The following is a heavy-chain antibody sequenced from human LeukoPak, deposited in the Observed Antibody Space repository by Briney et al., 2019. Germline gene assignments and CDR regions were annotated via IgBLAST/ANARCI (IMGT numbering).Heavy chain of an antibody. J-gene: IGHJ4*02. Sequence: SETLSLTCTVSGASISSNTYYWAWIRQTPGKGLEWIGSIFNAGSTFYNPSLKSRVTISVDTSKNQFSLKLSSVTAADTAVYYCAKVKDSSGYYSWGYWGQGTLVTVSS. V-gene: IGHV4-39*07. CDR1: GASISSNTYY. D-gene: IGHD3-22*01. CDR3: AKVKDSSGYYSWGY. CDR2: IFNAGST.